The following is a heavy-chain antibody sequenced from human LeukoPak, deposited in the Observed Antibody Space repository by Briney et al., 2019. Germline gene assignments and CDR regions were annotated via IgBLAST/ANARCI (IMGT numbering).Heavy chain of an antibody. J-gene: IGHJ4*02. CDR1: GGSFSGYY. D-gene: IGHD3-10*01. V-gene: IGHV4-34*01. Sequence: SETLSLTCAVYGGSFSGYYWCWIRQPPGKGLEWIGEINHSGSTNYNPSLKSRVTISVDTSKNQFSLKLSSVTAADTAVYYCAKSDYYASGLDYWGQGTLVTVSS. CDR3: AKSDYYASGLDY. CDR2: INHSGST.